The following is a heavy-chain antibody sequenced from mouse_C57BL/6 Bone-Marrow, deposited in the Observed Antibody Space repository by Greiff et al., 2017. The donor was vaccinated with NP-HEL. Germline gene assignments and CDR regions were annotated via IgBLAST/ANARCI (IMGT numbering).Heavy chain of an antibody. D-gene: IGHD2-10*01. J-gene: IGHJ3*01. CDR3: ARERSPYYLAY. V-gene: IGHV1-69*01. CDR2: LDPSDSYT. Sequence: QVQLQQPGAELVMPGASVKLSCKASGYTFTSYWMHWVKQRPGQGLEWIGELDPSDSYTNYNQKFQGKSTLTVDKSSSTAYMQLSSLTSEDSAVYYCARERSPYYLAYWGQGTLVTVSA. CDR1: GYTFTSYW.